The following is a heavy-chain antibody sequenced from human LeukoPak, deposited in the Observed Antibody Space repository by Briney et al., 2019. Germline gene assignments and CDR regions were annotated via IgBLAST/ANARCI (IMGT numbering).Heavy chain of an antibody. CDR2: IYSGGST. D-gene: IGHD3-22*01. V-gene: IGHV3-53*01. CDR1: GFTVSSNY. CDR3: ARVLVKGYDGSGMDY. Sequence: GGSLRLSCAASGFTVSSNYMSWVRQAPGKGLEWVSVIYSGGSTYYADSVKGRFTISRDNSKNTLYLQMNSLRAEDTAVYYCARVLVKGYDGSGMDYWGQGTLVTVSS. J-gene: IGHJ4*02.